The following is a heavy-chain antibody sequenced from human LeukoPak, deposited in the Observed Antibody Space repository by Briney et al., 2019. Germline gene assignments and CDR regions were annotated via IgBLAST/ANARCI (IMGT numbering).Heavy chain of an antibody. CDR3: VRGPYGASISKWFDP. V-gene: IGHV4-59*01. Sequence: SETLSLTCTVSRGSISGYSWSWIRQSPGGGLEWIGYIYYSGDTTYNPSLRSRVTLSVDTSKNQFSLQLRSVTTADTAVYYCVRGPYGASISKWFDPWGQGTQVIVSP. CDR2: IYYSGDT. J-gene: IGHJ5*02. D-gene: IGHD4/OR15-4a*01. CDR1: RGSISGYS.